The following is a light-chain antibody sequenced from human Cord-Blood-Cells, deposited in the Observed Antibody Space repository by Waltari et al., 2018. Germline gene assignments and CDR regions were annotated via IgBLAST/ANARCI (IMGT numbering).Light chain of an antibody. CDR3: QQRSNWPPLT. CDR1: QSVSSY. V-gene: IGKV3-11*01. CDR2: DAS. Sequence: EIVLTQSPATLSLSPGERATLSCRASQSVSSYLAWYQQKPGTPPRLLIYDASNRATGIPARFSGSGSGTDFTLTISSLEPEDFAVYYCQQRSNWPPLTFGGGTKVEIK. J-gene: IGKJ4*01.